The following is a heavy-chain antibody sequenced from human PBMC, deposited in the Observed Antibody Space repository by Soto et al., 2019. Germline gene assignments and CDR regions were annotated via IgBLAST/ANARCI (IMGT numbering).Heavy chain of an antibody. CDR1: GYTFTSYA. Sequence: ASVKVSCKASGYTFTSYAMHWVRQAPGQRLEWMGWINAGNGNTKYSQKFQGRVTITRDTSASTAYMELSSLRSEDTAVYYCAYYSASLDIVVGYNTLFDYWGQGTLVTVSS. J-gene: IGHJ4*02. V-gene: IGHV1-3*01. D-gene: IGHD5-12*01. CDR2: INAGNGNT. CDR3: AYYSASLDIVVGYNTLFDY.